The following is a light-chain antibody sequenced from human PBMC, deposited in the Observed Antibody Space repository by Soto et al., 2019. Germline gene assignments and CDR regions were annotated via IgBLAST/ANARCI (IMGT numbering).Light chain of an antibody. Sequence: QSALTQPASVSGSPGQSIPISCTGTSSDVGGYDYVSWYQLHPGKAPTLMVFEVSNRPSGVSYLFSGSKSGNTASLTIYGLQAEDEADYFCSSYSISTAYLFGTGTKLTVL. V-gene: IGLV2-14*01. CDR2: EVS. J-gene: IGLJ1*01. CDR1: SSDVGGYDY. CDR3: SSYSISTAYL.